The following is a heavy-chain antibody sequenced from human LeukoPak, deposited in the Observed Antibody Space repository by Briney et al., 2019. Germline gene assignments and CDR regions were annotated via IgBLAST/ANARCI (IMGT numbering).Heavy chain of an antibody. CDR3: ARDLITMVVVDSPGGFDY. D-gene: IGHD3-22*01. Sequence: PGGSLRLSCAASGFTFSSYSMNWVRQAPGKGLEWVSYISSSSSTIYYADSVKGRFTISRGNAKNSLYLQMNSLRDEDTAVHYCARDLITMVVVDSPGGFDYWGQGTLVTVSS. J-gene: IGHJ4*02. CDR2: ISSSSSTI. CDR1: GFTFSSYS. V-gene: IGHV3-48*02.